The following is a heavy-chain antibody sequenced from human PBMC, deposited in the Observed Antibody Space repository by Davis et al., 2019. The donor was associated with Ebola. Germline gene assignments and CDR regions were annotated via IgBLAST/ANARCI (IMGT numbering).Heavy chain of an antibody. Sequence: SETLSLTCTVSSGSISSYYWSWIRQPPGKGLEWSGYIYYNGDTKYNPSLKSRVTISVDTSKKQFSLNLSSVTAADTAVYYCARQTLSYLVHFDYWGQGTLVTVSS. CDR2: IYYNGDT. J-gene: IGHJ4*02. D-gene: IGHD1-26*01. V-gene: IGHV4-59*08. CDR1: SGSISSYY. CDR3: ARQTLSYLVHFDY.